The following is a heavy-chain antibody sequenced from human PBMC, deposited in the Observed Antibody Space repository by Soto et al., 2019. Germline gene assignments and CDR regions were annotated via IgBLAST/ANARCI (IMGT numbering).Heavy chain of an antibody. D-gene: IGHD3-22*01. CDR1: GFTFSSYG. CDR3: AKDQAYYYDSSGYSPDAFDI. J-gene: IGHJ3*02. CDR2: ISYDGSNK. V-gene: IGHV3-30*18. Sequence: QVQLVESGGGVVQPGRSLRLSCAASGFTFSSYGMHWVRQAPGKGLEWVAVISYDGSNKYYAESVKGRFTISRDNSKNTLYLQMNSLRAEDTAVYYCAKDQAYYYDSSGYSPDAFDIWGQGTMVTVSS.